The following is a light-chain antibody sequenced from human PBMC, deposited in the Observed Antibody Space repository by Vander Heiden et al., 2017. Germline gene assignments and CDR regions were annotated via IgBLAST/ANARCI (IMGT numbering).Light chain of an antibody. J-gene: IGLJ2*01. CDR2: GNT. CDR3: QSYDSSLSVPNVV. V-gene: IGLV1-40*01. Sequence: HSVLTQPPSASGAPRQRDTLSCTGTSPNIGAGYHVHWYQQLPGPAPKLLIFGNTNRPSGVPDRFSGSKSGTSASLAITGLQAEDEGDYYCQSYDSSLSVPNVVFGGGTKLTVL. CDR1: SPNIGAGYH.